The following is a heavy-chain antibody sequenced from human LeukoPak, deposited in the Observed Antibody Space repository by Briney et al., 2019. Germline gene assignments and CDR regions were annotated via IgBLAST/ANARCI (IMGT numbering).Heavy chain of an antibody. V-gene: IGHV3-23*01. CDR2: ISASGGST. CDR3: ARDSTPYDSSGYCYDY. D-gene: IGHD3-22*01. J-gene: IGHJ4*02. CDR1: GFTFSSSA. Sequence: QPGGSLRLSCAASGFTFSSSAMSWVRQVPGKGLEWVSGISASGGSTYYADSVRGRFTISRDNSKNTLYVQMSSLRAEDTAVYYCARDSTPYDSSGYCYDYWGQGTLVTVSS.